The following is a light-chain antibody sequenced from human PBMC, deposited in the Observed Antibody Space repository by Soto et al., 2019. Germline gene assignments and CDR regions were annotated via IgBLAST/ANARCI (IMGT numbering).Light chain of an antibody. CDR2: GPS. CDR1: QSVSTY. CDR3: QHRYSWPPT. J-gene: IGKJ1*01. V-gene: IGKV3-11*01. Sequence: ELVLTQSPATLSLSPGERATLSCRASQSVSTYLDWYQQKHGQAPRLLINGPSNRYTGIPARFSGSGSGTFFTLTISSLAAEDFAVYYCQHRYSWPPTFGPGTKVDIK.